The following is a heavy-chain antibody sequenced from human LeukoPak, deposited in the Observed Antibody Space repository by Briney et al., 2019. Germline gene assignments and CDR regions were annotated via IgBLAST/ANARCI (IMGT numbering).Heavy chain of an antibody. CDR1: GLTFSHDW. Sequence: GSLRLSCAASGLTFSHDWMSWVRQAPGKGLEGGARIKQDGRGEYYVASVKGRFTISKDNAKKSVHLQMNSLRAEDTAVYYCVKSFSGLNDYWGQGTLVTVSS. J-gene: IGHJ4*02. V-gene: IGHV3-7*01. D-gene: IGHD2-15*01. CDR3: VKSFSGLNDY. CDR2: IKQDGRGE.